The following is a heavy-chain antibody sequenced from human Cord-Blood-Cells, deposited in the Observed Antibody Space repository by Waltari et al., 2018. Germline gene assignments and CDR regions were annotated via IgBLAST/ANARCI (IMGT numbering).Heavy chain of an antibody. CDR3: ARDTEDIVVVPAAD. J-gene: IGHJ4*02. D-gene: IGHD2-2*01. Sequence: QVQLVQSGAEVKKPGASVTVSCKASGYTFTGSYLHWVRQAPGQGLEWMGWINPNSGGTNYAQKFQGRVTMTRDTSISTAYMELSRLRSDDTAVYYCARDTEDIVVVPAADWGQGTLVTVSS. CDR1: GYTFTGSY. V-gene: IGHV1-2*02. CDR2: INPNSGGT.